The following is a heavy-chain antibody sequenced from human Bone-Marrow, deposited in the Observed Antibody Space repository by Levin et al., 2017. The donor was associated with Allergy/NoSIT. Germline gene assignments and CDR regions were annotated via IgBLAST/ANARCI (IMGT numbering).Heavy chain of an antibody. V-gene: IGHV1-8*01. J-gene: IGHJ5*02. D-gene: IGHD3-10*01. CDR3: ATFANFGPNWFDP. Sequence: GESLKISCKASGYSFRSYDINWLRQAAGQGLEWMAWMNPNSGSTGIGQKFQDRITLTRDLHTDTAYMELTHLTSEDTAIYYCATFANFGPNWFDPWGQGTLVTVSS. CDR1: GYSFRSYD. CDR2: MNPNSGST.